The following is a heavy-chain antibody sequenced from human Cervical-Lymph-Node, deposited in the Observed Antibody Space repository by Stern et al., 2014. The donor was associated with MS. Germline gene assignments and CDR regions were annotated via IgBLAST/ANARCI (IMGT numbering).Heavy chain of an antibody. D-gene: IGHD6-19*01. CDR2: LYWDDDK. J-gene: IGHJ5*02. V-gene: IGHV2-5*02. CDR1: GFSLSTSGVG. Sequence: QVTLRESGPTLVKPTQTLTLTCTFSGFSLSTSGVGVGWIRQPPGKALEWLALLYWDDDKRYSPSLKSRLTITKDTSKNQVVLTMTNMDPVDTATYYCAHSLMAVAGNWFDPWGQGTLVTVSS. CDR3: AHSLMAVAGNWFDP.